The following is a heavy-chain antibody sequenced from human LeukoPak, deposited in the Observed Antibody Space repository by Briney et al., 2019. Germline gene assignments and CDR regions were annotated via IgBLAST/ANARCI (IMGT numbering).Heavy chain of an antibody. D-gene: IGHD3-22*01. CDR2: INHSGST. CDR1: GGSFSGYY. V-gene: IGHV4-34*01. Sequence: SETLSLTCAVYGGSFSGYYWSWIRQPPGKGLEWIGEINHSGSTNYNPSLKSRVTISVDTSKNQFSLKLSSVTAADTAVYYCASSPYYYDSSGYYGSDDYWGQGTLVTVSS. J-gene: IGHJ4*02. CDR3: ASSPYYYDSSGYYGSDDY.